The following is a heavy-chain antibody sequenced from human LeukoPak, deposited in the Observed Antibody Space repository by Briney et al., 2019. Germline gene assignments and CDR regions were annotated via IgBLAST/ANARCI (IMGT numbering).Heavy chain of an antibody. V-gene: IGHV4-30-2*01. CDR1: GGSISSGGYS. CDR3: ARGFYYDSSGYSDAFDI. Sequence: SETLSLTCAVSGGSISSGGYSWSWIRQPPGKGLEWIGYIYHRGSTYYNPSLKSRVTISVDRSKNQFSLKLSSVTAADTAVYYCARGFYYDSSGYSDAFDIWGQGTMVTVSS. D-gene: IGHD3-22*01. J-gene: IGHJ3*02. CDR2: IYHRGST.